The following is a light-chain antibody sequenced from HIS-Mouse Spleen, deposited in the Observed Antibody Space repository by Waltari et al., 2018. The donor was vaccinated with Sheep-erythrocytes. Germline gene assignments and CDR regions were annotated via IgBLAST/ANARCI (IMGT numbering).Light chain of an antibody. CDR1: KLGDKY. CDR2: QAS. Sequence: SYELTQPPSVSVSPGQTASITCSGDKLGDKYACWYQQKPGQSPVLVIYQASKRPSGSPGRFPGSNAGNTATLTISGTQAMDEADYYCQAWDSSTAVFGGGTKLTVL. J-gene: IGLJ2*01. V-gene: IGLV3-1*01. CDR3: QAWDSSTAV.